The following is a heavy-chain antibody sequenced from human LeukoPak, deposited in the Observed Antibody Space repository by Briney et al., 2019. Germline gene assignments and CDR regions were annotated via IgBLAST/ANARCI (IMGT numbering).Heavy chain of an antibody. CDR2: IYYSGST. D-gene: IGHD3-3*01. V-gene: IGHV4-59*01. CDR1: GGSISSYY. Sequence: PSETLSLTCTVSGGSISSYYWSWIRQPPGKGLEWIGYIYYSGSTNYNPSLKSRVTISVDTSKNQFSLKLSSVTAADTAVYYCARSSPRDFWSGYSVPYCYYYGMDVWGQGTTVTVSS. CDR3: ARSSPRDFWSGYSVPYCYYYGMDV. J-gene: IGHJ6*02.